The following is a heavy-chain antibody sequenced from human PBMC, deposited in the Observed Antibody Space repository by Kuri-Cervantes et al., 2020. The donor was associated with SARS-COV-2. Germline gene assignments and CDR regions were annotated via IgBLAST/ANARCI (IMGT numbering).Heavy chain of an antibody. CDR1: GFTFGDYA. V-gene: IGHV3-49*03. D-gene: IGHD4-17*01. CDR2: ITNKAYGGTT. CDR3: TRDGYGDYNDAFDI. J-gene: IGHJ3*02. Sequence: GGSLRLSCTASGFTFGDYAMSWFRQAPGEGLEWVGFITNKAYGGTTEYAASVKGRFTISRDDSKSIAYLQMNSLKTEDTAVYYCTRDGYGDYNDAFDIWGQGTMVTVSS.